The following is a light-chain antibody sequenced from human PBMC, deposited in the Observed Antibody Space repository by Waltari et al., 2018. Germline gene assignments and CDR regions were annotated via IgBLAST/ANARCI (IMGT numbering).Light chain of an antibody. CDR2: RAS. CDR1: QSVGTN. V-gene: IGKV3D-15*01. Sequence: EIVLTQSPATLSVSPGDRVTLSCRASQSVGTNVAWYQHSPGRAPRLLVYRASTRASYSPARFSASGSGTEFTLSISTLQSEDSAVFYCQQYNDWPRTFGQGTKVEIK. CDR3: QQYNDWPRT. J-gene: IGKJ1*01.